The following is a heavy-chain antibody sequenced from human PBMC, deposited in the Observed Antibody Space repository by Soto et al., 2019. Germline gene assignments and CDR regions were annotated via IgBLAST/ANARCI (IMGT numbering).Heavy chain of an antibody. D-gene: IGHD3-10*01. Sequence: GGSLRLSCAASGFTVSSNYMSWVRQAPGKGLEWVSVIYSGGSTYYADSVKGRFTISRHNSKNTLYLQMNSLRAEDTAVYYCATTWFGELNAFDIWGQGTMVTVSS. CDR1: GFTVSSNY. J-gene: IGHJ3*02. CDR2: IYSGGST. V-gene: IGHV3-53*04. CDR3: ATTWFGELNAFDI.